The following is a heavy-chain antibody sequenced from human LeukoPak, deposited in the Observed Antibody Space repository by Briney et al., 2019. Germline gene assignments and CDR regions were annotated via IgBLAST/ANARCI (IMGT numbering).Heavy chain of an antibody. V-gene: IGHV3-7*05. Sequence: GGSLRLSCAASGFTFSNYWMKWVRQAPRKGLQCVANVKPGGTEKYFVDSVKGRFTISRDNAKSSLYLQMNSLRAEDTAIYYCFAATTTGDDYWGQGTLVTVSS. CDR3: FAATTTGDDY. CDR2: VKPGGTEK. J-gene: IGHJ4*02. CDR1: GFTFSNYW. D-gene: IGHD4-11*01.